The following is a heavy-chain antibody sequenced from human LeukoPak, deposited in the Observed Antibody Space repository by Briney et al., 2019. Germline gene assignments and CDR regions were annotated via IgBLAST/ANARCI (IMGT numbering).Heavy chain of an antibody. D-gene: IGHD4-17*01. CDR3: ARDRVGTVTPDYFDY. CDR2: ISYDGSNK. Sequence: GGSLRLSCAASGFTFSSYAMHWVRQAPGKGLEWVAVISYDGSNKYYADSVKGRFTISRDNSKNTLYLQMNSLRAEDTAVYYCARDRVGTVTPDYFDYWGQGTLVTVSS. V-gene: IGHV3-30-3*01. J-gene: IGHJ4*02. CDR1: GFTFSSYA.